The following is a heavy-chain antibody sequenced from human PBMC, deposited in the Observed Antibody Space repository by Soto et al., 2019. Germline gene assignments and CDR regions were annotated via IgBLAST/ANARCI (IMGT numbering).Heavy chain of an antibody. V-gene: IGHV3-30-3*01. J-gene: IGHJ4*02. CDR2: ISYDGSNK. D-gene: IGHD2-15*01. CDR3: ARDSDRHSGGTDY. CDR1: GFTFSSYA. Sequence: QVQLVESGGGVVQPGRSPRLSCAASGFTFSSYAMHWVRQAPGKGLEWVAVISYDGSNKYYADSVKGRFTISRDNSKNTLYLQMNSLRAEDTAVYYCARDSDRHSGGTDYWGQGTLVTVSS.